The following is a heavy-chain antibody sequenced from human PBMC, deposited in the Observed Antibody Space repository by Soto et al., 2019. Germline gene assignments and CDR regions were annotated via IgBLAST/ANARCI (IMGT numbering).Heavy chain of an antibody. CDR1: GFTFSSYA. CDR2: ISYDGSNK. J-gene: IGHJ6*02. D-gene: IGHD5-18*01. CDR3: AREIQLWSFGMDV. Sequence: QVQLVESGGGVGQPGRSLRLSCAASGFTFSSYAMHWVRQAPGKGLEWVAVISYDGSNKYYADSVKGRFTISRDNSKNTLYLQMNSLRDEDPAVYYCAREIQLWSFGMDVWGQGTTVTVSS. V-gene: IGHV3-30-3*01.